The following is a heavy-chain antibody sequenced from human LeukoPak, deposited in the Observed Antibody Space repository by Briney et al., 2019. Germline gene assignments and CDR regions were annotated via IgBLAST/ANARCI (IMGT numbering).Heavy chain of an antibody. CDR3: GKTEVDTASSELDY. V-gene: IGHV3-23*01. J-gene: IGHJ4*02. D-gene: IGHD5-18*01. CDR1: GFTFSSYA. CDR2: ISGSGGST. Sequence: PGGSLRLSCAASGFTFSSYAMSWVRQAPGKGLEWVSAISGSGGSTYYADSVKGRFTISSDNSKNTLYLQMNSLRAEDTAVYYCGKTEVDTASSELDYWGQGTLVTVSS.